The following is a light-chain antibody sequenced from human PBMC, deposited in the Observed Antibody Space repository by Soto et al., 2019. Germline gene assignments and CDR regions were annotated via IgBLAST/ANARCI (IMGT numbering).Light chain of an antibody. CDR1: QSVRNNY. V-gene: IGKV3D-20*02. CDR3: QQYNKWPPGT. Sequence: EIVLTQSPGTLSLSPGEGASLSCRASQSVRNNYLAWYQQKPGQAPRVLIYDASSRATGIPDRFSGSGSGTDFTLTISRLESEDFAVYYCQQYNKWPPGTFGQGTKVDIK. J-gene: IGKJ1*01. CDR2: DAS.